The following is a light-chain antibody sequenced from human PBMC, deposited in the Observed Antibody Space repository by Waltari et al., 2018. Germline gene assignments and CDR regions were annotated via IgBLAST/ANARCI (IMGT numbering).Light chain of an antibody. V-gene: IGKV1-NL1*01. CDR3: QQYYDGPRT. J-gene: IGKJ1*01. CDR2: GAS. CDR1: QDISNS. Sequence: DIQMTQSPSSLSASFGDRFTITCRASQDISNSLAWYQQKLGRAPKLLLHGASRLESGVPSRFSGRGSGTDYTLTISSLQPEDFATYYCQQYYDGPRTFGQGTKVELK.